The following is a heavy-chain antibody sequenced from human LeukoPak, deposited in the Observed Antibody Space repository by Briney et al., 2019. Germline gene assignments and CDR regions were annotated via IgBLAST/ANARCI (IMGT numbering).Heavy chain of an antibody. CDR3: AKDIYPFPPGSYYNYAFDI. CDR2: ISWNSGSI. J-gene: IGHJ3*02. CDR1: GFTFDDYA. D-gene: IGHD3-10*01. Sequence: GGSLRLSCAASGFTFDDYAMHWVRQAPGKGLEWVSGISWNSGSIGYADSVKGRFTISRDNAKNSLYLQMNSLRAEDMALYYCAKDIYPFPPGSYYNYAFDIWGQGTMVTVSS. V-gene: IGHV3-9*03.